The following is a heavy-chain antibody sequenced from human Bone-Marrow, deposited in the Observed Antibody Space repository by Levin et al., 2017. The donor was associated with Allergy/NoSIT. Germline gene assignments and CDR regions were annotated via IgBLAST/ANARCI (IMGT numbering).Heavy chain of an antibody. CDR3: SKEDGFSYGNNYAYWGQRALVSIS. Sequence: GESLKISCEASGFTFSNSAISWVRQAPGKGLEWVAGISGSGRSALHVDSLKGRFTISRDNSKKTVYLQMSSLRADDTAIYYCSKEDGFSYGNNYAYWGQRALVSISWGQGTLGTVSS. D-gene: IGHD5-18*01. CDR1: GFTFSNSA. V-gene: IGHV3-23*01. CDR2: ISGSGRSA. J-gene: IGHJ5*02.